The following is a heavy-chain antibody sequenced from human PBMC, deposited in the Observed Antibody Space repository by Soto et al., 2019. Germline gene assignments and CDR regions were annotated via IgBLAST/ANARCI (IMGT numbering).Heavy chain of an antibody. CDR1: GGSISNVHYC. CDR3: TKGPSGDKVDS. D-gene: IGHD7-27*01. Sequence: QVQLQESGPGLVKPSQTLSLTCTVSGGSISNVHYCWSWIRQPPDQGPEWIGHIYNGGSTYSNPSLQSRVTLSADTSTNQFSLNLSSVSAADSAVYYCTKGPSGDKVDSWGQGILVTVSS. J-gene: IGHJ4*02. CDR2: IYNGGST. V-gene: IGHV4-30-4*01.